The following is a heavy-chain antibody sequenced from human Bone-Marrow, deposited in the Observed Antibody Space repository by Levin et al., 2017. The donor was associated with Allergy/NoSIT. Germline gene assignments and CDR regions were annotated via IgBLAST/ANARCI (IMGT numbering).Heavy chain of an antibody. CDR1: GGTFSNDV. V-gene: IGHV1-69*13. J-gene: IGHJ4*02. Sequence: GASVKVSCKTSGGTFSNDVVNWVRQAPGQGLEWMGGIFPMFDSASYAQKFQDRITITADESTTTIHMQLTSLRSEDTAVYYCAGESHDTPIGVWGQGTLVTVSS. CDR3: AGESHDTPIGV. CDR2: IFPMFDSA.